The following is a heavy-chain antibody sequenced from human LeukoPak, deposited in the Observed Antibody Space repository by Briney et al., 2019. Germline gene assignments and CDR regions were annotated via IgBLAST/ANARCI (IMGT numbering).Heavy chain of an antibody. CDR3: ARGLSIRYDQDLALDY. J-gene: IGHJ4*02. CDR2: IIPIFGTA. CDR1: GGTFSSYA. D-gene: IGHD3-16*02. Sequence: VASVKVSCKASGGTFSSYAISWVRQAPGQGLEWMGGIIPIFGTANYAQKFQGRVTITADESTSTVYMELSSLRSEDTAVYYCARGLSIRYDQDLALDYWGQGTLVTVSS. V-gene: IGHV1-69*13.